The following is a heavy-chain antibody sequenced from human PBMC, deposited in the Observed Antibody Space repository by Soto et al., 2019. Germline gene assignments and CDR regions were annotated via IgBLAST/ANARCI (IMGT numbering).Heavy chain of an antibody. V-gene: IGHV3-11*01. CDR1: GSTFSDYY. D-gene: IGHD6-13*01. CDR2: ISSSGSTI. J-gene: IGHJ3*02. Sequence: GGSLRLSCAASGSTFSDYYMSWIRQAPGKGLEWVSYISSSGSTIYYADSVKGRFTISRDNAKNSLYLQMNSLRAEDTAVYYCARPEQQLAKTDAFDIWGQGTMVTVSS. CDR3: ARPEQQLAKTDAFDI.